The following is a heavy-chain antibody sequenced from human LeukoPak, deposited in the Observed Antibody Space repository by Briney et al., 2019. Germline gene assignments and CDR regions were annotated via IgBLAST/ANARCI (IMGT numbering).Heavy chain of an antibody. V-gene: IGHV3-21*01. J-gene: IGHJ4*02. Sequence: SGGSLRLSCAASGFTFSSYSMNWVRQAPGKGLEWVSSISSSSSYIYYADSVKGRFTISRDNAKNSLYLQMNSLRAEDTAVYYCAKSPSGSPYYFDYWGQGTLVTVSS. CDR3: AKSPSGSPYYFDY. CDR1: GFTFSSYS. D-gene: IGHD1-26*01. CDR2: ISSSSSYI.